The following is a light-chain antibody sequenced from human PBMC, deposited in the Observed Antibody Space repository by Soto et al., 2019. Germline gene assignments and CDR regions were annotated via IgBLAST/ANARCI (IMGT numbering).Light chain of an antibody. Sequence: QSVLTLPPSASGSPGQSVTISCTGSSSDIGGYNYVSWYQQHPGKAPKLMIYAVSKGQSGDPERFSASKSDNTASLTVSRLEAEDEADYYCSSYEGRKGVFGTGSKVAVL. CDR3: SSYEGRKGV. CDR1: SSDIGGYNY. CDR2: AVS. V-gene: IGLV2-8*01. J-gene: IGLJ1*01.